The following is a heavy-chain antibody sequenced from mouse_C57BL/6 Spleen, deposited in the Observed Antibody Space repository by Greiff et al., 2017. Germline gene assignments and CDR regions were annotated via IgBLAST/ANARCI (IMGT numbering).Heavy chain of an antibody. CDR3: ARRDYGSSDWYFDV. CDR1: GFTFSDYG. D-gene: IGHD1-1*01. V-gene: IGHV5-17*01. Sequence: VKLVESGGGLVKPGGSLKLSCAASGFTFSDYGMHWVRQAPEKGLEWVAYISSGSSTIYYADTVKGRFTISRDNAKNTLFLQMTSLRSEDTAMYYCARRDYGSSDWYFDVWGTGTTVTVSS. CDR2: ISSGSSTI. J-gene: IGHJ1*03.